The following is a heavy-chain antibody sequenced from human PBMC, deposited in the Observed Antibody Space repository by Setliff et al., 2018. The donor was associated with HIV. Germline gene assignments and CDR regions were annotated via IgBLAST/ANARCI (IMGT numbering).Heavy chain of an antibody. Sequence: ASVKVSCTASGYTFTGYYMHWVRQAPGQGLEWMGWINPNSGGTNYAQKFQGWVTMTRDTPISTAYMELSRLRSDDTAVYYCARGWNYRDYYYYGMDVWGQGTTVTVSS. CDR3: ARGWNYRDYYYYGMDV. V-gene: IGHV1-2*04. J-gene: IGHJ6*02. CDR2: INPNSGGT. D-gene: IGHD1-7*01. CDR1: GYTFTGYY.